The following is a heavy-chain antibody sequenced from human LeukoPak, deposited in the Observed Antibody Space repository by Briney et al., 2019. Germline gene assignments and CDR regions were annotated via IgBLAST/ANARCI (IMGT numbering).Heavy chain of an antibody. CDR1: GYTLTELS. D-gene: IGHD6-13*01. V-gene: IGHV1-24*01. Sequence: GASVKVSCKVSGYTLTELSMHWVRHAPGKGLEWMGCFDPEDGETIYAQKFQGRVTMTEDTSTDTAYMELSSLRSEDTAVYYCAFVGIAAAGTGYYFDYWGQGTLVTVSS. CDR2: FDPEDGET. CDR3: AFVGIAAAGTGYYFDY. J-gene: IGHJ4*02.